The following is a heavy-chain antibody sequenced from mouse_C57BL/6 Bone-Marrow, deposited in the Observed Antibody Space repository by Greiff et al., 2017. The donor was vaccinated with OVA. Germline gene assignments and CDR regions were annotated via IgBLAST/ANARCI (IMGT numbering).Heavy chain of an antibody. CDR2: ISDGGSYT. J-gene: IGHJ3*01. V-gene: IGHV5-4*01. CDR1: GFTFSSYA. Sequence: EVKLVESGGGLVKPGGSLKLSCAASGFTFSSYAMSWVRQTPEKRLEWVATISDGGSYTYYPDNVKGRFTISRDNAKNNLYLQMSHLKSEETAMYYCARDRSRDWFAYWGQGTLVTVS. CDR3: ARDRSRDWFAY.